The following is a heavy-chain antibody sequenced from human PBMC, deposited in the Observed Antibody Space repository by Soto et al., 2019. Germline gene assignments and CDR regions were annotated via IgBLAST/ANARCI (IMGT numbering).Heavy chain of an antibody. D-gene: IGHD6-19*01. CDR1: GGSVNIGTYY. Sequence: PSETLSLTCTVPGGSVNIGTYYWSWIRQPPGKGLEWIGDIHYSGSTNYNPSLKRRVTISVDTSKNQFSLQLKSVTAADTALYYCARFSGSYYYAMDVWGKGSTVTVYS. V-gene: IGHV4-61*01. CDR2: IHYSGST. J-gene: IGHJ6*04. CDR3: ARFSGSYYYAMDV.